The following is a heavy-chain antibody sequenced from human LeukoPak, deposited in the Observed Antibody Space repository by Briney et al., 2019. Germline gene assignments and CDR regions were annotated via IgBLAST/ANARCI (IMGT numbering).Heavy chain of an antibody. CDR1: GFTFSSYA. D-gene: IGHD1-26*01. V-gene: IGHV3-23*01. Sequence: GRSLRLSCAASGFTFSSYAMSWVRQAPGKGLEWVSAISGSGGSTYYADSVKGRFTISRDNSKNTLYLQMNSLRAEDTAVYYCAKMSGSRLGGRDFDYWGQGTLVTVSS. CDR3: AKMSGSRLGGRDFDY. CDR2: ISGSGGST. J-gene: IGHJ4*02.